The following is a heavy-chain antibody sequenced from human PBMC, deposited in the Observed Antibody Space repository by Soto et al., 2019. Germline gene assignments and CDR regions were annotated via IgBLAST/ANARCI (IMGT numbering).Heavy chain of an antibody. Sequence: QVQLQESGPGLVKPSETLSLTCTVSGGSTSDYYWTWIRQSAGKGLEWIGRIYPSGSTNYNPSLKSRVTLSIDTSKNHFSLRLSSVTAADTAVYYCVRDDRNLRDAFDVWGQGTMVTVSS. D-gene: IGHD1-1*01. CDR1: GGSTSDYY. J-gene: IGHJ3*01. CDR2: IYPSGST. CDR3: VRDDRNLRDAFDV. V-gene: IGHV4-4*07.